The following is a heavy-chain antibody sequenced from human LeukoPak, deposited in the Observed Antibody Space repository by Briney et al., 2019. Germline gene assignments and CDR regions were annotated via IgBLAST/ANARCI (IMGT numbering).Heavy chain of an antibody. CDR1: GCTFTNYW. V-gene: IGHV5-51*01. Sequence: GESLKISCKGSGCTFTNYWIGWVRQMPGKGLEWMGMVYPGDSDTRYSPSFQGHVTISADKSITTAYLQWSSLKASDTAIYCCARHIGLTTKYFDYWGQGTLVTVSS. CDR2: VYPGDSDT. CDR3: ARHIGLTTKYFDY. D-gene: IGHD4/OR15-4a*01. J-gene: IGHJ4*02.